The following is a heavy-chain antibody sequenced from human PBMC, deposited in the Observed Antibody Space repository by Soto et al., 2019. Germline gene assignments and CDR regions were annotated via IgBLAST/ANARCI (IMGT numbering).Heavy chain of an antibody. D-gene: IGHD3-22*01. CDR3: ARSGITMIVLVIASFDT. Sequence: GGSLRLSWAASGFTFRSYAMHWVRQAPGRGLEWVAVISYDASNKYYADSVKGRFTISRDKSKNTLYLQLNSLRGEDTAVYYCARSGITMIVLVIASFDTWGQGTLVTVSS. V-gene: IGHV3-30-3*01. CDR2: ISYDASNK. CDR1: GFTFRSYA. J-gene: IGHJ4*02.